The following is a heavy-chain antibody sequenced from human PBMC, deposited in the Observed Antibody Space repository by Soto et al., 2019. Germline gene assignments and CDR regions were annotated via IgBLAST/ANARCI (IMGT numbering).Heavy chain of an antibody. D-gene: IGHD2-8*01. Sequence: PSETLSLTCTVSGGSISHYYWSWIRQAPGKGLEWIGDAYYRGSTDYHPSLKSRVTMSVDTSKNQVSLKLNSVTTADTAVYYCARDRSTYGGGGTGEVKENWFDPWGPGTLVTVSS. CDR2: AYYRGST. J-gene: IGHJ5*02. V-gene: IGHV4-59*01. CDR1: GGSISHYY. CDR3: ARDRSTYGGGGTGEVKENWFDP.